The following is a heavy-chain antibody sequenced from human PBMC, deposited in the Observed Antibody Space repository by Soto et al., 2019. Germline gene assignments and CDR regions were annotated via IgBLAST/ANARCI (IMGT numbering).Heavy chain of an antibody. J-gene: IGHJ6*02. D-gene: IGHD6-19*01. CDR3: ARGNIAVVAYYYYGMDV. CDR2: IWYDGSNK. CDR1: GFTFSSYG. Sequence: GGSLRLSCAASGFTFSSYGMHWVRQAPGKGLEWVAVIWYDGSNKYYADSVKGRFTISRDNSKNTLYLQMNSLRAEDTAVYYCARGNIAVVAYYYYGMDVWGQGTTVTVSS. V-gene: IGHV3-33*01.